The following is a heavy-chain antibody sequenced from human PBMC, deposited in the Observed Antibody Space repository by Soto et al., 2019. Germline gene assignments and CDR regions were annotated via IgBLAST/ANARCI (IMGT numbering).Heavy chain of an antibody. CDR1: GGSFSGYY. CDR2: INHSGST. CDR3: ARAFAPNLRRKSITGTRRAEYFQH. J-gene: IGHJ1*01. Sequence: SETLSLTCAVYGGSFSGYYWSWIRQPPGKGLEWIGEINHSGSTNYNPSLKSRVTISVDTSKNQFSLKLSSVTAADTAVYYCARAFAPNLRRKSITGTRRAEYFQHWGQGTLVTVSS. V-gene: IGHV4-34*01. D-gene: IGHD1-20*01.